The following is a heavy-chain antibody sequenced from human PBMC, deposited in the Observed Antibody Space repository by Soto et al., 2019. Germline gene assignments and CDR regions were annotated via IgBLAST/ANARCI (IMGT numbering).Heavy chain of an antibody. CDR3: ARDDYGDRAEYFQH. D-gene: IGHD4-17*01. CDR2: IWYDGSNK. CDR1: GFTFSSYG. Sequence: QVQLVESGGGVVQPGRSLRLSCAASGFTFSSYGMHWVRQAPGKGLEWVAVIWYDGSNKYYADSVKGRFTISRDNSKNTLYLQMNSLRAEDRAVYYCARDDYGDRAEYFQHWGQGTLVTVSS. J-gene: IGHJ1*01. V-gene: IGHV3-33*01.